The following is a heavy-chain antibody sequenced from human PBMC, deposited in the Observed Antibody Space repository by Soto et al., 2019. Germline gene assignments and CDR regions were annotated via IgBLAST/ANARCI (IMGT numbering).Heavy chain of an antibody. V-gene: IGHV3-30*18. CDR3: AKDLRRFLEWLLSPIDY. J-gene: IGHJ4*02. CDR2: ISYDGSNK. Sequence: GSLRLSCAASGFTFSSYGMHWVRQAPGKGLEWVAVISYDGSNKYYADSVKGRFTISRDNSKNTLYLQMNSLRAEDTAVYYYAKDLRRFLEWLLSPIDYWGQGTLVTVSS. CDR1: GFTFSSYG. D-gene: IGHD3-3*01.